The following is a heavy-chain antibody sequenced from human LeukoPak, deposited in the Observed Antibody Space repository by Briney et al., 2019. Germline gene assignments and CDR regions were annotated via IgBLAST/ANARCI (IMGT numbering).Heavy chain of an antibody. CDR1: EYSFTNYA. D-gene: IGHD3-16*01. CDR2: INTNTGDP. J-gene: IGHJ4*02. CDR3: ARYLSGPLSLPFDS. Sequence: PLATAKVSCNASEYSFTNYAINLVRQAPGQGHQWLGWINTNTGDPTYAQDFTRRFVFSLDTSVSTAYLQISSLEPEDTAIYFCARYLSGPLSLPFDSWGQGTLVTVSS. V-gene: IGHV7-4-1*02.